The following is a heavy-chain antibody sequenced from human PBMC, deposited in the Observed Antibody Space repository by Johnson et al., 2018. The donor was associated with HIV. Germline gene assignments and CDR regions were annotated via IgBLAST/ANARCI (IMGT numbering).Heavy chain of an antibody. D-gene: IGHD2-2*02. V-gene: IGHV3-15*01. Sequence: VQLVESGGGLVKPGGSLRLSCAASGFTFNNAWMSWVRQAPGKGLEWVGRIKRKTDGGTTDYAAPVKGRFTISRDDSNNMLYLKMNSLKTEDTATYYGTTAGYTFSDAFDIWGHGLMVTVSS. CDR2: IKRKTDGGTT. J-gene: IGHJ3*02. CDR1: GFTFNNAW. CDR3: TTAGYTFSDAFDI.